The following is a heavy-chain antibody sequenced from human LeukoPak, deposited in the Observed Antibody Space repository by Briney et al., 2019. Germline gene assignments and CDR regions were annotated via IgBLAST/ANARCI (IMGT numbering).Heavy chain of an antibody. J-gene: IGHJ3*02. CDR1: GFTFSGSA. D-gene: IGHD1-26*01. Sequence: GGSLRLPCAASGFTFSGSAMHWVRQASGKGLEWVGRIRSKANSYATAYAASVKGRFTISRDDSKNTAYLQMNSLKTEDTAVYYCTTFTVGATTLDAFDIWGQGTMVTVS. CDR2: IRSKANSYAT. V-gene: IGHV3-73*01. CDR3: TTFTVGATTLDAFDI.